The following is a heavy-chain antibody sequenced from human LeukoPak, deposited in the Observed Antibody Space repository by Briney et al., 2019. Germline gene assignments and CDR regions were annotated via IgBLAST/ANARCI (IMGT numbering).Heavy chain of an antibody. J-gene: IGHJ3*02. CDR2: INPNSGGT. V-gene: IGHV1-2*02. CDR1: GYTFTSYG. CDR3: ARDSPHLPHSAFDI. Sequence: ASVKVSCKASGYTFTSYGISWVRQAPGHGLEWMGWINPNSGGTNYAQKFQGRVTMTRDTSISTAYMELTRLRSDDTAVYYCARDSPHLPHSAFDIWGQGTMVTVSS.